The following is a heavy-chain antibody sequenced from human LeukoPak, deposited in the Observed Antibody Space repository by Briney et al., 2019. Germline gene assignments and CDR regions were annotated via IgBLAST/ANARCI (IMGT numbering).Heavy chain of an antibody. CDR2: VNLQGST. CDR1: GGSITNTNY. Sequence: NPSETLSLTCGVSGGSITNTNYWTWVRQPPGKGLEWIGEVNLQGSTNYNPSLMGRVAISVDTSENHISLQLTSVTAADTAVYYCARGKRTDDTGSPEYFQHWGQGTRVTVSS. CDR3: ARGKRTDDTGSPEYFQH. V-gene: IGHV4-4*02. D-gene: IGHD2-8*02. J-gene: IGHJ1*01.